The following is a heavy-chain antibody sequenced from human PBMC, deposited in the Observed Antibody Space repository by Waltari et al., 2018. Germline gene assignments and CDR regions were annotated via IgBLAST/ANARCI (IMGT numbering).Heavy chain of an antibody. V-gene: IGHV3-23*03. Sequence: EVQLLESGGGLLQPGGSLRLSCAASGFTFSSYAMSWVRQAPGKGLEWVSVIYSGGSTYYADSVKGRFTISRDNSKNTLYLQMNSLRAEDTAVYYCAKDLGGDADYWGQGTLVTVSS. D-gene: IGHD4-17*01. CDR2: IYSGGST. CDR1: GFTFSSYA. J-gene: IGHJ4*02. CDR3: AKDLGGDADY.